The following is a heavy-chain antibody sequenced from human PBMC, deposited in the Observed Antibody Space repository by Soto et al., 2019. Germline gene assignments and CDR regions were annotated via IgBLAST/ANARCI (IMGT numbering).Heavy chain of an antibody. J-gene: IGHJ4*02. D-gene: IGHD1-26*01. V-gene: IGHV1-18*01. CDR2: ISAYNGNT. CDR1: GYTFTSYG. Sequence: QVQLVQSGAEVKKPGASVKVSCKASGYTFTSYGISWVRQAPGQGLEWMGWISAYNGNTNYAQKLQGRVTRNTDTATRTAYMELRSLSSDDTAVYYCARDWSYGGKTFDYWGQGTLVTVSS. CDR3: ARDWSYGGKTFDY.